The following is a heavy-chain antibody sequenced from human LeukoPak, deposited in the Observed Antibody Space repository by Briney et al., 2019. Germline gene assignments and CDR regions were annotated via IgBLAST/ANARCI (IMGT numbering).Heavy chain of an antibody. J-gene: IGHJ3*02. CDR3: ARDYYDTGGAFDI. CDR2: ITGGSDNS. Sequence: GGSLRLSCAASGFTFSNSAMTWVRQAPGRGLEWLSSITGGSDNSEYADSVKGRFSISRDNAKNSLYLQMNSLRAEDTAVYYCARDYYDTGGAFDIWGQGTMVTVSS. D-gene: IGHD3-22*01. CDR1: GFTFSNSA. V-gene: IGHV3-23*01.